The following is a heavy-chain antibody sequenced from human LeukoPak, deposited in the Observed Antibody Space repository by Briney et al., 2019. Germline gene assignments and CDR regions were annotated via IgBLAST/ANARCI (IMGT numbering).Heavy chain of an antibody. Sequence: ASVKVSCKASGYTFTSYDINWVRQATRQGLEWMGWMNPNSGNSGYAQKFQGRVTMTRNTSISTAYMELSSLRSEDTSVYYCARGRGDYDILTGYPYYYYYYMDVWGKGTTVTVSS. J-gene: IGHJ6*03. D-gene: IGHD3-9*01. CDR2: MNPNSGNS. CDR3: ARGRGDYDILTGYPYYYYYYMDV. CDR1: GYTFTSYD. V-gene: IGHV1-8*01.